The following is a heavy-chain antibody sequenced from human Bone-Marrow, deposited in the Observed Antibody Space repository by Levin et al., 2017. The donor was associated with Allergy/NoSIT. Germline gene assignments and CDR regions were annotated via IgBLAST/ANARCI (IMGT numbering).Heavy chain of an antibody. J-gene: IGHJ4*02. V-gene: IGHV3-21*01. Sequence: GESLKISCAASGFTFSSYSMNWVRQAPGKGLEWVSSISSSSSYIYYADSVKGRFTISRDNAKNSLYLQMNSLRAEDTAVYYCARDTKGRCRIDYWGQGTLVTVSS. D-gene: IGHD4-17*01. CDR1: GFTFSSYS. CDR2: ISSSSSYI. CDR3: ARDTKGRCRIDY.